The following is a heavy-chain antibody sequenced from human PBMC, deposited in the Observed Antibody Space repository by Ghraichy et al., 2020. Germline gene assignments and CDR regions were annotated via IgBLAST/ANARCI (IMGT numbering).Heavy chain of an antibody. CDR3: AKRPE. Sequence: SCAASGFTFSRYAMNWVRQAPGKGLEWVSGITGSGDSTWYADSVKGRFTISRDNSKNTLYLQMNTLRTEDTAVYYCAKRPEWGQGTLVTVSS. J-gene: IGHJ4*02. CDR2: ITGSGDST. V-gene: IGHV3-23*01. CDR1: GFTFSRYA.